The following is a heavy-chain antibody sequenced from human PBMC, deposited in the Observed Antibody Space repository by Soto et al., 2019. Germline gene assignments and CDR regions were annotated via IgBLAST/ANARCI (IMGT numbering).Heavy chain of an antibody. CDR1: GSSSASHY. Sequence: ASVMLSCKAPGSSSASHYMHWVRQAPGQGLEWMGIINPSGGSTSYAQKFQGRVTMTRDTSTSTVYMELSSLRSEDTAVYYCARGHRWGTWGQGTLVTVSS. J-gene: IGHJ4*02. CDR2: INPSGGST. CDR3: ARGHRWGT. D-gene: IGHD1-26*01. V-gene: IGHV1-46*03.